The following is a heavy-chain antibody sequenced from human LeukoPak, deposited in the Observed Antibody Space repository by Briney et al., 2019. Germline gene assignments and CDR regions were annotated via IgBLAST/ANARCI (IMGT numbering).Heavy chain of an antibody. J-gene: IGHJ2*01. V-gene: IGHV3-30*02. CDR1: GFTFSHYG. D-gene: IGHD2-2*01. CDR2: IRPDENRK. Sequence: GESLRLSCVASGFTFSHYGFHWVRQAPGKGLEWVGIIRPDENRKSYGDSVKGRFTISRDNSKNTVYLQMNTLRAEDTAVYYCVVVFVPAAVWRFDLWGRGTQVTVSS. CDR3: VVVFVPAAVWRFDL.